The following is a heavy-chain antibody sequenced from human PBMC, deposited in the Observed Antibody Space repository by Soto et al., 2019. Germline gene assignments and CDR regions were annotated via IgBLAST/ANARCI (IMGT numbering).Heavy chain of an antibody. D-gene: IGHD2-8*01. CDR2: ISSSGSTI. Sequence: LRLSCAASGFTFSDYYMSWIRQAPGKVLEWVSYISSSGSTIYYADSVKGRFTISRDNAKNSLYRQMNSLRAEDTAVYYCARVRLYCTNGVYYGTTYYFDDWGQGTLVTVSS. J-gene: IGHJ4*02. CDR1: GFTFSDYY. V-gene: IGHV3-11*01. CDR3: ARVRLYCTNGVYYGTTYYFDD.